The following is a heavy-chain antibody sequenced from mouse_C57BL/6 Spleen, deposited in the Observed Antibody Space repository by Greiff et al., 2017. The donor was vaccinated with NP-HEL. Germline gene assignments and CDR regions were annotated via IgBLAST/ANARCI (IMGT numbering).Heavy chain of an antibody. CDR3: ARLYYGSRYFDV. V-gene: IGHV1-82*01. CDR1: GYAFSSSW. D-gene: IGHD1-1*01. Sequence: QVQLQQSGPELVKPGASVKISCKASGYAFSSSWMNWVKQRPGKGLEWIGRIYPGDGDTNYNGKFKGKATLTADKSSSTAYMQLSSLTSEDSAVYFCARLYYGSRYFDVWGTGTTVTVSS. CDR2: IYPGDGDT. J-gene: IGHJ1*03.